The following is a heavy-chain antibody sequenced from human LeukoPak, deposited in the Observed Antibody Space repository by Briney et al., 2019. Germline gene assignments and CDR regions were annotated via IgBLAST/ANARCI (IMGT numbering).Heavy chain of an antibody. CDR1: GFTFDDYA. CDR2: ISWNSGSI. V-gene: IGHV3-9*01. J-gene: IGHJ3*02. CDR3: VKGVTVTLGTGAFDI. D-gene: IGHD2-21*02. Sequence: GGSLRLSCAASGFTFDDYAMHWVRQAPGKGLEWVSGISWNSGSIGYADSVKGRFTISRDNAKNSLYLQMNSLRAEDTALYYCVKGVTVTLGTGAFDIWGQGTMVTVSS.